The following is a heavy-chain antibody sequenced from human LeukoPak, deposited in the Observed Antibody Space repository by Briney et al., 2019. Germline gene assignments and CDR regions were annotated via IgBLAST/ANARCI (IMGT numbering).Heavy chain of an antibody. Sequence: ASVEVSCKASGYTFTSYGISWVRQAPGQGLEWMGWISAYNGNTNYAQKLQGRATMTTDTSTSTAYMELRSLRSDDTAVYYCVRAVSDYGDTNWFDPWGQGTLVTVSS. D-gene: IGHD4-17*01. CDR1: GYTFTSYG. CDR2: ISAYNGNT. V-gene: IGHV1-18*01. CDR3: VRAVSDYGDTNWFDP. J-gene: IGHJ5*02.